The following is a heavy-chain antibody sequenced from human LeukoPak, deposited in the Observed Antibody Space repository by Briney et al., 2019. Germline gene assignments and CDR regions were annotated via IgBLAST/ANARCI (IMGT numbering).Heavy chain of an antibody. CDR3: ANDRDALAHFDS. V-gene: IGHV3-30*02. Sequence: GGSLRLSCAASGFTFSSYDMHWVRQAPGKGLEWVAVIWYDGSEQHYADSVKGRFTISRDNSKNTVYLQMNSLRVEDTAVYYCANDRDALAHFDSWGQGILVTVSS. J-gene: IGHJ4*02. CDR1: GFTFSSYD. CDR2: IWYDGSEQ. D-gene: IGHD3-16*01.